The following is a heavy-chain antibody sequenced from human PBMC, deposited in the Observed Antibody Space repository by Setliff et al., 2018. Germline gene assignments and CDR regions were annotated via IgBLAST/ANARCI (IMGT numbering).Heavy chain of an antibody. CDR2: INAANENT. D-gene: IGHD1-20*01. CDR1: GYSFSTYS. Sequence: ASVKVSCKASGYSFSTYSMHWVRQAPGQRLEWMGWINAANENTQYSKKFQGRLTITRDTSANTAYMELSSLRSEDTALYYCARYNWNTNWFDPWGQGTLVTVSS. CDR3: ARYNWNTNWFDP. V-gene: IGHV1-3*01. J-gene: IGHJ5*02.